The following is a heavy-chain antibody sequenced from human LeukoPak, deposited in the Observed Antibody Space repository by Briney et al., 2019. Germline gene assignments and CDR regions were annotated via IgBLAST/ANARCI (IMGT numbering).Heavy chain of an antibody. V-gene: IGHV3-7*01. Sequence: GGSLRLSCAASGFTFTDYWMSWVRQAPGKGLEWVANIKRDGSEKYYVDSVKGRFTISRDNPKKSVYLQMYSLRAEDTAIYYCARDVSVSGMDVWGQGTTVTVSS. CDR1: GFTFTDYW. CDR3: ARDVSVSGMDV. J-gene: IGHJ6*02. D-gene: IGHD5/OR15-5a*01. CDR2: IKRDGSEK.